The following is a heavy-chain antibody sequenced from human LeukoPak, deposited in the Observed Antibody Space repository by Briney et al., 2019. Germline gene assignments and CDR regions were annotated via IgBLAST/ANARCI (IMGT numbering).Heavy chain of an antibody. CDR1: GFTFDDFG. CDR3: AKGYSYGYYSY. D-gene: IGHD5-18*01. V-gene: IGHV3-23*01. Sequence: PGGSLRLSCAASGFTFDDFGMSWVRQAPGKGLEWVSAISGSGGSTYYADSVKGRFTISRDNSKNTLYLQMNSLRAEDTAVYYCAKGYSYGYYSYWGQGTLVTVSS. CDR2: ISGSGGST. J-gene: IGHJ4*02.